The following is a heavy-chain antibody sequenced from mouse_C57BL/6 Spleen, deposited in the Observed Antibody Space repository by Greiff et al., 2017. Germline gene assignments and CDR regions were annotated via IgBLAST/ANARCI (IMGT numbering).Heavy chain of an antibody. D-gene: IGHD3-3*01. J-gene: IGHJ2*01. CDR3: ARSTPGDGYFDY. Sequence: VKLQQPGAELVRPGSSVKLSCKASGYTFTSYWMHWVKQRPIQGLEWIGNIDPSDSETHYNQKFKDKATLTVDKSSSTAYMQLSSLTSEDSAVYYCARSTPGDGYFDYWGQGTTLTVSS. CDR1: GYTFTSYW. V-gene: IGHV1-52*01. CDR2: IDPSDSET.